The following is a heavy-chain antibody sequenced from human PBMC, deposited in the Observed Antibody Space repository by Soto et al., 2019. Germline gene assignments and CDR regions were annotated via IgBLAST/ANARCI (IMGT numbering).Heavy chain of an antibody. V-gene: IGHV4-61*08. Sequence: SETLSLTCTVSGGSISSGGYYWSWIRQHPGKGLEWIGYIYYSGSTNYNPSLKSRVTISVDTSKNQFSLKLSSVTAADTAVYYCARGGYFDWLLLNWFDPWGQGTLVTVSS. CDR3: ARGGYFDWLLLNWFDP. CDR1: GGSISSGGYY. J-gene: IGHJ5*02. D-gene: IGHD3-9*01. CDR2: IYYSGST.